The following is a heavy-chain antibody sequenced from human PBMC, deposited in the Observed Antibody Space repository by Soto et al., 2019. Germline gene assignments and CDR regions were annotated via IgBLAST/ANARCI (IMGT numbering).Heavy chain of an antibody. D-gene: IGHD4-17*01. CDR1: GYTFTTYY. J-gene: IGHJ3*02. CDR2: INPSGGST. CDR3: STGTTVTTGRIAVAATGAGAFDI. Sequence: QVQLVQSGAEVKKPGASVKVSCKASGYTFTTYYIHWVRQAPGQGFEWMGIINPSGGSTSYAQKFQGRVTMTRDTSTSTVYMELSSLRSEDTAVYYCSTGTTVTTGRIAVAATGAGAFDIWGQGTMVTVSS. V-gene: IGHV1-46*01.